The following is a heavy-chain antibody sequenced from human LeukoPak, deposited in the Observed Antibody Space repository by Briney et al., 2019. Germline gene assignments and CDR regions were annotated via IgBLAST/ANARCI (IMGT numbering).Heavy chain of an antibody. CDR3: ATSSFDY. CDR2: IYHSGGT. V-gene: IGHV4-4*02. CDR1: GDSISSTNW. Sequence: SETLSLTCAVSGDSISSTNWWSWVRQPPGKGLEWIGEIYHSGGTNYNPSLKSRAAISVDKSKNQFSLKLPSVTAADTAVYYCATSSFDYWGQGTLVSVSS. J-gene: IGHJ4*02.